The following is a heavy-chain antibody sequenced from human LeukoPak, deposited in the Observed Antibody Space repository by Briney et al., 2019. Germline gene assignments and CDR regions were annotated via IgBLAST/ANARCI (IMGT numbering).Heavy chain of an antibody. CDR2: ISWNSGSI. Sequence: PGGSLRLSCAASGFTFDDYAMHWVRQAPGKGLEWVSGISWNSGSIGYADSVKGRFTISRDNSKNTLYLQMNSLRAEDTAVYYCARVVSVAGTGFGYWGQGTLVTVSS. D-gene: IGHD6-19*01. CDR3: ARVVSVAGTGFGY. J-gene: IGHJ4*02. V-gene: IGHV3-9*01. CDR1: GFTFDDYA.